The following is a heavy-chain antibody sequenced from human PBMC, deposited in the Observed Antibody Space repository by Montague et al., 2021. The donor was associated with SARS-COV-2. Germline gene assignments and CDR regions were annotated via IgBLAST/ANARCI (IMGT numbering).Heavy chain of an antibody. J-gene: IGHJ4*02. D-gene: IGHD5-24*01. Sequence: SLRLSCATPGLIVASNYMSWVRQAPGKGLEWVSIMYSAGNTYYADSVKGRFSISRDNSKNTLYLQMNSLRPEDTAVYYCVSRDGYTHSWGQGTLVTVSS. CDR3: VSRDGYTHS. V-gene: IGHV3-53*05. CDR2: MYSAGNT. CDR1: GLIVASNY.